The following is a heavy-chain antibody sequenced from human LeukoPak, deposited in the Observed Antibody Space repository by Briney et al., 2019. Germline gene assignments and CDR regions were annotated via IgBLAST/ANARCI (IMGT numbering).Heavy chain of an antibody. CDR1: GYTFTSYG. D-gene: IGHD3-22*01. Sequence: ASVKVSCKASGYTFTSYGISWVRQAPGQGLEWMGWISAYNGNTNYAQKLQGRVTMTTDTSTSTAYMELRSLRSDDTAVYYCAREEGTYYYDSRGYPFDYWGQGTLVTVSP. J-gene: IGHJ4*02. CDR2: ISAYNGNT. V-gene: IGHV1-18*01. CDR3: AREEGTYYYDSRGYPFDY.